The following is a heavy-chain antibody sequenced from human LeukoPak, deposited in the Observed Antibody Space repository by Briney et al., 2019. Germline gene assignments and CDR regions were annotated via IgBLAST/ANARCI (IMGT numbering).Heavy chain of an antibody. V-gene: IGHV4-31*03. D-gene: IGHD3-22*01. CDR3: ARELHYYDSSGYSDYYYGMDV. CDR2: IYYSGST. J-gene: IGHJ6*02. Sequence: SETLSLTCTVSGGSISSGGYYWSWIRQHPGKGLEWIGYIYYSGSTYYNPSLKSRVTISVDTSKNQFSLKLSSVTAADTAVYYCARELHYYDSSGYSDYYYGMDVWGQGTTVTVSS. CDR1: GGSISSGGYY.